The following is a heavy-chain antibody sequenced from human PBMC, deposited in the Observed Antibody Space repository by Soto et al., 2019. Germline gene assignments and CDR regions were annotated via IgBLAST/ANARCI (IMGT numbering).Heavy chain of an antibody. D-gene: IGHD3-9*01. CDR1: SGSISSGDYY. CDR3: ARGPADISVVTIDY. Sequence: PSESLALTCTVSSGSISSGDYYCSWSRQPPGKGLEWIGYIYYSGSTYYNPSLKGLVTIAVDTSKNRFYLKLSSVTAADTAVYYCARGPADISVVTIDYWGQGTLVTVS. CDR2: IYYSGST. V-gene: IGHV4-30-4*01. J-gene: IGHJ4*02.